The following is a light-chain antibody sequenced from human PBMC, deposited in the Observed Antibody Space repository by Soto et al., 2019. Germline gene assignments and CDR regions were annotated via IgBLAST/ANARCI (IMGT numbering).Light chain of an antibody. V-gene: IGLV2-14*03. CDR2: DVS. CDR3: SSRTTKSPTPSNIL. J-gene: IGLJ2*01. CDR1: SSDV. Sequence: QSALTQPASVSGSPGQSITISCTGPSSDVVSWYQHHPGKAPKLIIFDVSNRRSDVSDRFSGSKSGNTASLTISGLQTGDEADYYCSSRTTKSPTPSNILFGGGTKLTVL.